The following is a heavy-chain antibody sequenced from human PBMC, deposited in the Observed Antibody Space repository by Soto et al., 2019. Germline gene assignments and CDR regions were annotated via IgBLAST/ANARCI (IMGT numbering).Heavy chain of an antibody. CDR2: IYYRGST. J-gene: IGHJ4*02. CDR3: AREPRGGNSGN. CDR1: GGSISSGDYY. V-gene: IGHV4-30-4*01. D-gene: IGHD2-21*02. Sequence: QVQLQESGPGLVKPSQTLSLTCTVSGGSISSGDYYWSWIRQPPGMGLEWIGYIYYRGSTYYNPALKRRVTISVDTSKNQVALKLSSVNAADTAVYYCAREPRGGNSGNWGKGTLVTVSS.